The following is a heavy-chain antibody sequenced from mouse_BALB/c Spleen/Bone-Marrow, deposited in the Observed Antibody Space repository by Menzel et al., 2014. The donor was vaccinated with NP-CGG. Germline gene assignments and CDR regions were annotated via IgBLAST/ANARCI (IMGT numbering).Heavy chain of an antibody. CDR2: ISTYYGNA. CDR3: TRGGRYDEVAY. J-gene: IGHJ3*01. Sequence: QVHVKQSGPELVRPGVSVKTSCKGSSYTFTDYAMHWVKQSHAKSLEWIGVISTYYGNANYNQKFKGKATMTVDKSSSTAYMELARLTSEDSAVYYCTRGGRYDEVAYWGQGTLVTVSA. D-gene: IGHD2-14*01. CDR1: SYTFTDYA. V-gene: IGHV1-67*01.